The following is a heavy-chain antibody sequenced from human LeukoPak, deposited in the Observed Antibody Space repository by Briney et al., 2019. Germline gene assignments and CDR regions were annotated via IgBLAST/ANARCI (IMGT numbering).Heavy chain of an antibody. V-gene: IGHV3-7*03. J-gene: IGHJ3*02. D-gene: IGHD4-17*01. CDR2: IKQDGSEK. CDR1: GFTFSSYW. CDR3: ARVGRRRSDAFDI. Sequence: PGGSLRLSCAASGFTFSSYWMSWVRQAPGKGLEWVANIKQDGSEKYYVDSVKGRFTISRDSAKNSLYLQMNSLRAEDTAVYYCARVGRRRSDAFDIWGQGTMVTASS.